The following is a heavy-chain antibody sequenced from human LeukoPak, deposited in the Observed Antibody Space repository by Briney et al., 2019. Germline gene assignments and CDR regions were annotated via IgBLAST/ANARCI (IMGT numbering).Heavy chain of an antibody. J-gene: IGHJ4*02. Sequence: GGSLRLSCAASGFTSSSYAMSWVRQAPGQGLEWVSAISGSGGSTYYADSVKGRFTISRDNSKNTLYLQMNSLRAEDTAVYYCATDRGGYGSGSYDYWGQGTLVTVSS. D-gene: IGHD3-10*01. CDR2: ISGSGGST. V-gene: IGHV3-23*01. CDR3: ATDRGGYGSGSYDY. CDR1: GFTSSSYA.